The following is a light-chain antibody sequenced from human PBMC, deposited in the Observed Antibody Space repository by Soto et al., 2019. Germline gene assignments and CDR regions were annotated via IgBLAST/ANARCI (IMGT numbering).Light chain of an antibody. V-gene: IGLV2-14*01. CDR2: EVS. J-gene: IGLJ1*01. CDR1: SSDVGGYNY. CDR3: SSYTSSSTGV. Sequence: QSALTQPASVSGSPGQSITISCTGTSSDVGGYNYVSWYQQHPGKAPKLMIYEVSNRPSGVSNRFSGSKSGNTASLTISGLQADDEADYYCSSYTSSSTGVFGAGTKVTV.